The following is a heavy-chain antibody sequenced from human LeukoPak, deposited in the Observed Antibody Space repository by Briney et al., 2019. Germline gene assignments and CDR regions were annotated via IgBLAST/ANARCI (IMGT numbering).Heavy chain of an antibody. J-gene: IGHJ6*03. Sequence: ASVKVSCKASGYTFTSYGISWVRQAPGQGLEWMGWISAYNGNTNYAQKLQGRVTMTTDTSTSTAYMELRSLRSDDTAVYYCARAAETAAAGYYYYYYMDVWGKGTTVTVSS. CDR1: GYTFTSYG. V-gene: IGHV1-18*01. D-gene: IGHD6-13*01. CDR2: ISAYNGNT. CDR3: ARAAETAAAGYYYYYYMDV.